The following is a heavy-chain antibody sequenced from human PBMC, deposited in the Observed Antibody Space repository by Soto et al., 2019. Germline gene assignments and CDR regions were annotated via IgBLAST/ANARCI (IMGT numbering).Heavy chain of an antibody. CDR3: ARDKMKMLELRVYYYMDV. V-gene: IGHV1-69*04. CDR2: INPINGIT. D-gene: IGHD1-7*01. CDR1: GGTFSSYT. J-gene: IGHJ6*03. Sequence: GASVKVSCKASGGTFSSYTISWVRQAPGQGLEWMGRINPINGITNYAQKFQGRVTITADKSTSTAYMELSSLRSEDTAVYYCARDKMKMLELRVYYYMDVWGKGTMVTVSS.